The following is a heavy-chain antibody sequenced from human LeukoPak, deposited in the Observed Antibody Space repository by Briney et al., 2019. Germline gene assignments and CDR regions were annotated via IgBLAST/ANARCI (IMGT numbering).Heavy chain of an antibody. J-gene: IGHJ6*03. Sequence: SETLSLTCTVSGGFISSYYWSWIRQPPGKGLEWIGYIYYSGSTNYNPSLKSRVTISVDTSKNQFSLKLSSVTAADTAVYYCARRGHMDVWGKGTTVTVSS. CDR1: GGFISSYY. V-gene: IGHV4-59*01. CDR2: IYYSGST. CDR3: ARRGHMDV.